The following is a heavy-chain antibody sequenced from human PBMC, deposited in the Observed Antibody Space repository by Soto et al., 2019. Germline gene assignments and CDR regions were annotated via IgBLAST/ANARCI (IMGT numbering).Heavy chain of an antibody. Sequence: EVQLLESGGGLVQPGGSLRLSCAASGFTFNNYAMTWVRQDPGKGLEWVSAISGGGDTTSYADSVKGRFTVSRDGSKNTLHLQTSSLRAEDTALYYCAKGRGGSGSLTPRVDFWGQGTLVTLSS. CDR2: ISGGGDTT. CDR3: AKGRGGSGSLTPRVDF. D-gene: IGHD3-10*01. V-gene: IGHV3-23*01. CDR1: GFTFNNYA. J-gene: IGHJ4*02.